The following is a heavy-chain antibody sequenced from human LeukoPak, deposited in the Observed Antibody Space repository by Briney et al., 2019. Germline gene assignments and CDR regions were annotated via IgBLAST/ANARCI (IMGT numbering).Heavy chain of an antibody. J-gene: IGHJ4*02. D-gene: IGHD3-10*01. V-gene: IGHV1-2*06. Sequence: GASVKVSCKASEYTFTGYYIHWVRQAPGQGLEWMGRLNPNTGGTNYAQNFQGRVTMTRGTSISTVYMELSSLRSDDTALYYCARVPRSGSYIYFDYWGQGTLVTVSS. CDR1: EYTFTGYY. CDR3: ARVPRSGSYIYFDY. CDR2: LNPNTGGT.